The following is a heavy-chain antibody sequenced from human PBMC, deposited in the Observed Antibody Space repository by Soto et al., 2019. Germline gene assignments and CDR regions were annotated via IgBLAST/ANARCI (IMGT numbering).Heavy chain of an antibody. CDR2: ISYDGSSK. CDR3: AREYCRSTSCLNWFDP. Sequence: GGSLRLSCAASGFTFSSYGMHWVRQAPGKGLEWVAVISYDGSSKYYADSVKGRFTISRDNAKNTLYLQMNSLRAEDTAVYYCAREYCRSTSCLNWFDPRGQGTLVTVSS. CDR1: GFTFSSYG. D-gene: IGHD2-2*01. J-gene: IGHJ5*02. V-gene: IGHV3-30*03.